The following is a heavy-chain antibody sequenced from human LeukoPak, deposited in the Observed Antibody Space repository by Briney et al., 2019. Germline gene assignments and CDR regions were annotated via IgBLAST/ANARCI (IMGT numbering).Heavy chain of an antibody. V-gene: IGHV1-2*02. CDR2: INPNSGGT. CDR3: ARDRHYYGSGDLTD. Sequence: ASVKVSCKASGYTFTGYYLHWVRQAPGQGLEWMGWINPNSGGTNYAQKFQGRVTMTRDTSISTAYMELSRLRSDDTAVYYCARDRHYYGSGDLTDWGQGTLVTVSS. J-gene: IGHJ4*02. CDR1: GYTFTGYY. D-gene: IGHD3-10*01.